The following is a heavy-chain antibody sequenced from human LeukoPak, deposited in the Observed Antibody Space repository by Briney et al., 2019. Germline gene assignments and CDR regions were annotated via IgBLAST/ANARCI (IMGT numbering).Heavy chain of an antibody. V-gene: IGHV3-30*18. CDR1: GFTFSXXX. CDR2: ISYDGSNK. Sequence: XASGFTFSXXXXXWVRXAPGXXXXXXXVISYDGSNKFYADSVKGRFTISRDNSKNTLYLQMNSLRAEDTAVYYCAKEMGATNYFEYWGQGTLVTVSS. J-gene: IGHJ4*02. CDR3: AKEMGATNYFEY. D-gene: IGHD1-26*01.